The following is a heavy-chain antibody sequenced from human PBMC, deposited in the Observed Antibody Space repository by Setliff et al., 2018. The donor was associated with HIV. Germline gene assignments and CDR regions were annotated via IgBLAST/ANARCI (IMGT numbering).Heavy chain of an antibody. Sequence: SGPTLVNPTQTLTLTCTFSGFSLSTSGMCVSWIRQPPGKGLEWIGYIYYSGTTYYNPSLKSRVNISVDTSKNQFSLKLSSVTAADTAVYYCARGGHARPLDFWGQGTLVTVSS. V-gene: IGHV4-31*03. CDR2: IYYSGTT. J-gene: IGHJ4*02. CDR1: GFSLSTSGMC. CDR3: ARGGHARPLDF. D-gene: IGHD6-6*01.